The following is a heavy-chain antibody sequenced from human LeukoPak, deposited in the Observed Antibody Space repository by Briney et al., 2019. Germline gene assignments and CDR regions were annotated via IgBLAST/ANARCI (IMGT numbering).Heavy chain of an antibody. CDR3: ARQFGKGLDIVVVVAYADI. CDR1: GGSISSSSYY. D-gene: IGHD2-15*01. J-gene: IGHJ3*02. V-gene: IGHV4-39*01. CDR2: IYYSGST. Sequence: PSETLSLTCTVSGGSISSSSYYWGWIRQPPGEGLEWIGSIYYSGSTYYNPSLKSRVTISVDTSKNQFSLKLSSVTAADTAVYYCARQFGKGLDIVVVVAYADIWGQGTMVTVSS.